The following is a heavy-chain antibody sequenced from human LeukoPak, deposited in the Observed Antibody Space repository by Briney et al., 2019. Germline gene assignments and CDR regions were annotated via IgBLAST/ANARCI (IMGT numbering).Heavy chain of an antibody. Sequence: GGSLRLSCAASGFTVSNNYMTWVRQAPGKGLEWVAVIWFDENNRYYADSVKGRFTISRDNSKNTLYLQMNSLRAEDTAVYYCARAMSGGWVSDYWGQGILVTVSP. V-gene: IGHV3-33*08. D-gene: IGHD6-19*01. CDR2: IWFDENNR. CDR3: ARAMSGGWVSDY. J-gene: IGHJ4*02. CDR1: GFTVSNNY.